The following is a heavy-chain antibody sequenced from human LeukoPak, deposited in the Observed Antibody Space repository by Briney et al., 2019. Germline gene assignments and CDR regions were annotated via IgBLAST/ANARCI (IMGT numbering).Heavy chain of an antibody. CDR3: ARRAGYCSDGICYSGNYFDY. V-gene: IGHV3-11*06. CDR1: GFSFSERY. J-gene: IGHJ4*02. D-gene: IGHD2-15*01. CDR2: FSRPSSDI. Sequence: GGSLRLSCAASGFSFSERYMTWVRQAPGKGLEGLSNFSRPSSDINYADSVKGRFTISRDNAENSLYLQMDSLRVEDTAVYFCARRAGYCSDGICYSGNYFDYWGQGTLVTVSS.